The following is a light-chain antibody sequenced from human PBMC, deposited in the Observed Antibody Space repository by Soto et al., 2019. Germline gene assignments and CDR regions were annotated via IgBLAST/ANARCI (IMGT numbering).Light chain of an antibody. CDR1: SSDVGSYNL. V-gene: IGLV2-23*02. CDR2: EVS. J-gene: IGLJ2*01. Sequence: QSVLTQPASVSGSPGQSVTISCTGTSSDVGSYNLVSWYQQHPGKAPKLMIYEVSKRPSGVSHRFSGYKSGNTASLTISGLQAEDEADYYCFSYAGSSSLVFGGGTKLTVL. CDR3: FSYAGSSSLV.